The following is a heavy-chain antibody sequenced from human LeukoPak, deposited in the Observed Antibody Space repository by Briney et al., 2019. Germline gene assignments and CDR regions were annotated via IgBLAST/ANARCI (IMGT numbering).Heavy chain of an antibody. Sequence: VASVKVSCTASGYTFTSYGISWVRQAPGQGLEWMGWISAYNGNTNYAQKLQGRVTMTTDTSTSTAYMELRSLRSDDTAVYYCARVPLPFYYDSSGYYYRHFDYWGQGTLVTVSS. CDR2: ISAYNGNT. D-gene: IGHD3-22*01. CDR1: GYTFTSYG. CDR3: ARVPLPFYYDSSGYYYRHFDY. J-gene: IGHJ4*02. V-gene: IGHV1-18*01.